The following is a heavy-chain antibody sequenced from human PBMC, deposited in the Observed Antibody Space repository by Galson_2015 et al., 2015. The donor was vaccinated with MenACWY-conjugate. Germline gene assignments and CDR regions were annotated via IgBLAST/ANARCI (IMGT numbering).Heavy chain of an antibody. Sequence: SVKVSCKASGYTFTSYAMHWVRQAPGQRLEWMGWINAGNGNTKYSQKFQGRVTITADESTSTAYMELSSLRSEDTAVYYCATYGGNHDYYFDYGGQGTLVTVSS. CDR2: INAGNGNT. D-gene: IGHD4-23*01. CDR3: ATYGGNHDYYFDY. J-gene: IGHJ4*02. V-gene: IGHV1-3*01. CDR1: GYTFTSYA.